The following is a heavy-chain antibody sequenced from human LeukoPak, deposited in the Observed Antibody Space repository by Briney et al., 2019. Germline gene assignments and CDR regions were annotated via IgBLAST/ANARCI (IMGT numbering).Heavy chain of an antibody. CDR3: TYSSTSNWFDP. D-gene: IGHD6-13*01. J-gene: IGHJ5*02. Sequence: AGGSLRLSCATSGITLRSYWMHWDRQAPGKGLVWVSRVNSDGTSTSYAESVKGRFTISRDNAKNTVYLQMNSLRAEDTAVYFCTYSSTSNWFDPWGQGTLVTVSS. CDR1: GITLRSYW. CDR2: VNSDGTST. V-gene: IGHV3-74*01.